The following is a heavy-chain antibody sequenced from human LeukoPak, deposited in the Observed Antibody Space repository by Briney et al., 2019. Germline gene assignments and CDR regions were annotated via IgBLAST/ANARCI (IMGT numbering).Heavy chain of an antibody. V-gene: IGHV4-31*11. CDR1: GGSFSGYY. Sequence: SETLSLTCAVYGGSFSGYYWSWFRQHPGKGLEWIGYIYYSGSTYYNPSLKSRVTISVDTSKNQFSLKLSSVTAADTAVYYCARDILGVFAFDIWGQGTMVTVSS. CDR3: ARDILGVFAFDI. D-gene: IGHD2-8*01. CDR2: IYYSGST. J-gene: IGHJ3*02.